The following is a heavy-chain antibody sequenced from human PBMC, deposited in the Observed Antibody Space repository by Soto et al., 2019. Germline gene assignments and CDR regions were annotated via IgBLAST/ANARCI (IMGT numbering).Heavy chain of an antibody. D-gene: IGHD3-9*01. Sequence: PGGSLRLSCTASGFTFGDYSMSWFRKAPGKGLEWVGFIRSKAYGGTTEYAASVKGRFTISRDDSKSIAYLQMNSLKTEDTAVYYCTRPYYDILTGPDYWGQGTLVTVSS. J-gene: IGHJ4*02. CDR3: TRPYYDILTGPDY. CDR1: GFTFGDYS. V-gene: IGHV3-49*03. CDR2: IRSKAYGGTT.